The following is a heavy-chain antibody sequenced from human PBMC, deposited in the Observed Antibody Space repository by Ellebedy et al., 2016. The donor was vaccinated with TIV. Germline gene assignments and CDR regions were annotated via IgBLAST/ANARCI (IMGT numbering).Heavy chain of an antibody. CDR3: ARGYDIFDY. Sequence: GESLKISXAASGFTFSEYAMHWVRQAPGKGLEWVAVLWYDGTSKHYADSAKGRFTISRDNSKNTLYLQMNSLRVEDTAVYYCARGYDIFDYWGQGTLVTVSS. D-gene: IGHD5-12*01. CDR1: GFTFSEYA. V-gene: IGHV3-33*08. CDR2: LWYDGTSK. J-gene: IGHJ4*02.